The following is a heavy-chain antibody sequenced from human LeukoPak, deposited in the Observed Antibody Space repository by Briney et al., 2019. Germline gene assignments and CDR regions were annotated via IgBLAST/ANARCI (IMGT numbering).Heavy chain of an antibody. CDR3: ARGMLWFGELLSLDY. CDR1: GFTFNKFW. V-gene: IGHV3-7*01. CDR2: INQDGSEK. Sequence: HPGGSLRLSCAASGFTFNKFWMSWVRQAPGKGLEWVANINQDGSEKYYVDSVKGRFTISRDNTKNSLYLQMNSLRAEDTAVYYCARGMLWFGELLSLDYWGQGTLVTVSS. J-gene: IGHJ4*02. D-gene: IGHD3-10*01.